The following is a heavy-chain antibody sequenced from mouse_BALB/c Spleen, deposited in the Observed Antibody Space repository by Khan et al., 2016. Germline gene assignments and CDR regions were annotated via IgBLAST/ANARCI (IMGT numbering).Heavy chain of an antibody. CDR2: INSDGSAI. D-gene: IGHD2-4*01. CDR3: MRYNYDYWYVDV. J-gene: IGHJ1*01. Sequence: EVQLLETGGGLVQPGGSRGLSCEGSGFTFSGFWMSWVRQTPGKTLEWIGDINSDGSAINYAPSIKDRFTILRDNDKSTLYLQMSNVRSEDTATYFCMRYNYDYWYVDVWGAGTTVTVSS. V-gene: IGHV11-2*02. CDR1: GFTFSGFW.